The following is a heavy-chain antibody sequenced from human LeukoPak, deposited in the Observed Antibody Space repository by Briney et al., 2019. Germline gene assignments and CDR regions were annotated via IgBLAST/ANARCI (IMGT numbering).Heavy chain of an antibody. V-gene: IGHV3-48*01. Sequence: PGGSLRLSCAASGFTFSSYSMNWVRQAPGKGLEWVSYISSSSSTIYYADSVKGRFTISRDNAKNSLYLQMNSLRAEDTAVYYCARDYIGGSYSFDYWGQGTLVTVSS. CDR1: GFTFSSYS. D-gene: IGHD1-26*01. J-gene: IGHJ4*02. CDR2: ISSSSSTI. CDR3: ARDYIGGSYSFDY.